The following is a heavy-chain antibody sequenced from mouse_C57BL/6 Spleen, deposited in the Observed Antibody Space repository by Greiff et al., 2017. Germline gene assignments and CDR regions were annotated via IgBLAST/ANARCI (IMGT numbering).Heavy chain of an antibody. J-gene: IGHJ4*01. Sequence: QVQLQQSGAELVRPGTSVKVSCKASGYAFTNYLIEWVNQRPGQGLEWIGVINSGSGGTNYNEKLKGKATLTADKASSTAYMQLNSLTSEDSAVYFCARRALLYCAMDYWGQGTSVTVAS. CDR3: ARRALLYCAMDY. V-gene: IGHV1-54*01. D-gene: IGHD2-1*01. CDR2: INSGSGGT. CDR1: GYAFTNYL.